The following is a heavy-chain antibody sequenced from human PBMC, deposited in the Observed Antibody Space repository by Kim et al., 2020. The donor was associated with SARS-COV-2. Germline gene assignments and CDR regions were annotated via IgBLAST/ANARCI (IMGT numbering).Heavy chain of an antibody. CDR2: IKKDGRVE. Sequence: GGSLRLSCVASGFSFSDAWMTWVRQAPGKGLAWVANIKKDGRVEQYVDSVKGRFTISRDNAKNSLYLQMNSLRAEDTAIYYCIRNGGFHKSDTWGQGALGTVSS. D-gene: IGHD3-16*01. V-gene: IGHV3-7*01. CDR1: GFSFSDAW. CDR3: IRNGGFHKSDT. J-gene: IGHJ5*02.